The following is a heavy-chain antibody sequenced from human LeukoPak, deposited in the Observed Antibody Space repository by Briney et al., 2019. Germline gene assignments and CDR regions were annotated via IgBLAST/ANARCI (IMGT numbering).Heavy chain of an antibody. CDR3: AKDREWSYGDYGDAFDI. D-gene: IGHD4-17*01. CDR1: GFTFSSYA. CDR2: ISGSGGST. Sequence: GGSLRLSCAASGFTFSSYAMSWVRQAPGKGLEWVSAISGSGGSTYYADSVKGRFTISRDNSKNTLYLQMNSLRAEDTAVYYCAKDREWSYGDYGDAFDIWGQGTMVTVSS. V-gene: IGHV3-23*01. J-gene: IGHJ3*02.